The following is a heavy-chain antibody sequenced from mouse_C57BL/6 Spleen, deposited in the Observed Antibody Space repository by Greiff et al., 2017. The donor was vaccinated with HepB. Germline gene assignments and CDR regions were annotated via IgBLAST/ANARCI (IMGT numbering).Heavy chain of an antibody. V-gene: IGHV14-2*01. Sequence: VQLQQSGAELVKPGASVKLSCTASGFNIKDYYMNWVKQRTEQGLEWIGRIDPEDGETKYDPKFQGKATITAHTSSNPAYLQLSSLTSEDTAVYYCARNYGYDIYAMDYWGQGTSVTVSS. D-gene: IGHD2-2*01. J-gene: IGHJ4*01. CDR3: ARNYGYDIYAMDY. CDR1: GFNIKDYY. CDR2: IDPEDGET.